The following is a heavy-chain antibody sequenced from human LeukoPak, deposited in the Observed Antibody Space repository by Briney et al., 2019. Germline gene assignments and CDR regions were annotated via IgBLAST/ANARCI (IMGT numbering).Heavy chain of an antibody. J-gene: IGHJ6*02. D-gene: IGHD3-16*01. CDR1: GGSISSGDYY. Sequence: SETLSLTCTVSGGSISSGDYYWSWIRQPPGKGLEWIGYIYYSGSTYYNPSLKSRVTISVDTSKNQFSLKLSSVTAADTAVYYCARLRALYYYGMDVWGQGTTVTVSS. CDR2: IYYSGST. V-gene: IGHV4-30-4*02. CDR3: ARLRALYYYGMDV.